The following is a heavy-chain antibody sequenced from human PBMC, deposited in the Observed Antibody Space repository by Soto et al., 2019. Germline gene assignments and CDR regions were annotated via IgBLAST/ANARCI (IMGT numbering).Heavy chain of an antibody. V-gene: IGHV3-33*01. D-gene: IGHD4-17*01. CDR3: AGGSYGDYYYYYMDV. CDR1: GFTFSSYG. Sequence: GGSLRLSCAASGFTFSSYGMHWVRQAPGKGLEWVAVIWYDGSNKYYADSVKGRFTISRDNSKNTLYLQMNSLRAEDTAVYYCAGGSYGDYYYYYMDVWGKGTTVTVSS. CDR2: IWYDGSNK. J-gene: IGHJ6*03.